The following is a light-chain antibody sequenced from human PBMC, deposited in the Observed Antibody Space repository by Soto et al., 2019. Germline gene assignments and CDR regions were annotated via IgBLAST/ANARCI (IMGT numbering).Light chain of an antibody. J-gene: IGKJ1*01. CDR3: QKYNSAPWT. V-gene: IGKV1-27*01. Sequence: DIQMTQSPSSLSASVGDRVTITCRASQGISNYLAWYQQKPGTVPKLLISAASTLQTGVPSRFSGGGSGTDFTLTISSLQPEDVATYYCQKYNSAPWTVGQGTKVDI. CDR2: AAS. CDR1: QGISNY.